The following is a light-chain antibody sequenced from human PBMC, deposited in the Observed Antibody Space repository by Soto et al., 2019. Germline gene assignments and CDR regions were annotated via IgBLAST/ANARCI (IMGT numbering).Light chain of an antibody. J-gene: IGLJ1*01. CDR2: EGS. CDR1: ISDVGRFDV. Sequence: QSVLTQPASMSRSLGRSITISCPGTISDVGRFDVVSWFQQHPGQVRKLIIYEGSRRPSRVSSRFSGSKSGNTASLTISALQAEDEADYYCCSYGGARTYVFGTGTKVTGL. V-gene: IGLV2-23*01. CDR3: CSYGGARTYV.